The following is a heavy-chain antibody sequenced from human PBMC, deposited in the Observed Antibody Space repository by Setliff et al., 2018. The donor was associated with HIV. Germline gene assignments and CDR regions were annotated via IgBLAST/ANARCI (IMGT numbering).Heavy chain of an antibody. V-gene: IGHV3-48*03. Sequence: GGSLRLSCAASGFTFSNYEMSWVRQAPGKGPEWVSYISGLGGGTIYYADSVRGRFTISRDDAEKSVYLQMNSLRAEDTAVYYCARAGAVEGYYYYYYMDVWGKGTTVTVSS. CDR3: ARAGAVEGYYYYYYMDV. D-gene: IGHD1-1*01. CDR1: GFTFSNYE. CDR2: ISGLGGGTI. J-gene: IGHJ6*03.